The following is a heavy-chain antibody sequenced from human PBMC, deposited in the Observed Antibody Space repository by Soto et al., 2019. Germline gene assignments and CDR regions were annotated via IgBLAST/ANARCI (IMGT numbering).Heavy chain of an antibody. CDR3: ARDGPYYDILTGFSSLSRYFDF. CDR2: ISSDGNKK. Sequence: GGSLRLSCAASGFPFITYAMHWVRQAPGKGLEWVAVISSDGNKKNYADSVKGRFTISRDDSKDTLYLQMNSLRLEDTAVYYCARDGPYYDILTGFSSLSRYFDFWGQGTLVTVSS. D-gene: IGHD3-9*01. V-gene: IGHV3-30-3*01. J-gene: IGHJ4*02. CDR1: GFPFITYA.